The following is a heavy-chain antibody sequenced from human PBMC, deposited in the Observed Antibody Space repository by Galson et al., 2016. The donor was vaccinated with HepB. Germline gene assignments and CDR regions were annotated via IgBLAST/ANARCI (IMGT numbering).Heavy chain of an antibody. CDR2: ITFNSGNM. J-gene: IGHJ4*02. CDR1: GFNFDGFA. Sequence: SLRLSCAASGFNFDGFAMHWVRQVPGKGLEWVAGITFNSGNMAYGDSVKGRFTISRDNSKNSLYLQMDSGRADDTALYYCTKDGGAYVGASGEPGHNWGQGTLVTVSS. CDR3: TKDGGAYVGASGEPGHN. V-gene: IGHV3-9*01. D-gene: IGHD6-25*01.